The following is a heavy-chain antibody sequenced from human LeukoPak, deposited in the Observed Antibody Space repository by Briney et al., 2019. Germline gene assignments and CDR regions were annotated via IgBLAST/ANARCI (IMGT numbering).Heavy chain of an antibody. V-gene: IGHV1-2*02. CDR1: GYTFTGYY. CDR2: INPDSGGT. Sequence: GASVKVSCKASGYTFTGYYIHWVRQAPGQGLEWMGWINPDSGGTRYPQKFQSRVTVTRDTSISTAYMELTRLTSDDTAVYYCARVRCSGGSCYEFDSWGQGTLVTVSS. D-gene: IGHD2-15*01. CDR3: ARVRCSGGSCYEFDS. J-gene: IGHJ4*02.